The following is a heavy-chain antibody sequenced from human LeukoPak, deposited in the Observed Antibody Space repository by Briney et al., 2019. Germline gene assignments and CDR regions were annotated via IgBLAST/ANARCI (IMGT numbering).Heavy chain of an antibody. J-gene: IGHJ4*02. CDR2: INHSGST. D-gene: IGHD6-6*01. Sequence: SETLSLTCAVYGGSFSGYYWSWIRQPPGKGLEWIGEINHSGSTNYNPSLKSRVAISVDTSKNQFSLKLSSVTAADTAVYYCARVSRSSSREDYWGQGTLVTVSS. V-gene: IGHV4-34*01. CDR1: GGSFSGYY. CDR3: ARVSRSSSREDY.